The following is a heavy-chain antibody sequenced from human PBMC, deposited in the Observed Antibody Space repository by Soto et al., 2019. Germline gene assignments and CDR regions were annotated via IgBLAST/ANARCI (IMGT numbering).Heavy chain of an antibody. D-gene: IGHD3-10*01. CDR1: GGSISSGGYY. J-gene: IGHJ6*02. Sequence: SETLSLTCTVSGGSISSGGYYWSWIRQHPGKGLEWIGYIYYSGSTYYNPSLKSRVTISVGTSKNQFSLKLSSVTAADTAVYYCARSYGSGSYSYYYYGMDVWGQGTTVTSP. V-gene: IGHV4-31*03. CDR2: IYYSGST. CDR3: ARSYGSGSYSYYYYGMDV.